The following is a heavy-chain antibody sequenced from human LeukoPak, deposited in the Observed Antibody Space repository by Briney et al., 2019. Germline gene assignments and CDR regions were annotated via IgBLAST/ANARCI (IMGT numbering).Heavy chain of an antibody. D-gene: IGHD2-21*02. CDR2: IYYSGST. J-gene: IGHJ3*02. Sequence: SETLSLTCTVSGGSISSYYWSWIRQPPGKGLEWIGYIYYSGSTNYNPSLKSRVTISVDTSKNQFSLKVNSVTAADTAVYYCARHRYCGYDCLLGRLPEPPLDIWGQGTVVTVSS. CDR1: GGSISSYY. V-gene: IGHV4-59*08. CDR3: ARHRYCGYDCLLGRLPEPPLDI.